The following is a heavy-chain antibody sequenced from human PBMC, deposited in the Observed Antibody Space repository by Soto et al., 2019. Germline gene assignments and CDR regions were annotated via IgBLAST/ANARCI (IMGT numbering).Heavy chain of an antibody. D-gene: IGHD3-3*01. J-gene: IGHJ6*02. Sequence: QVQLVESGGGVVQPGRSLRLSCAASGFTFSTYGMHWVRQAPGKGLEWVAVISYDGRNKNYADSVKGRFTISRDNSKNILSLQVNSLRGEDPSVYYCANETQDFDAWSTGIYYYGMGVWGQGTMVTVSS. CDR2: ISYDGRNK. CDR3: ANETQDFDAWSTGIYYYGMGV. CDR1: GFTFSTYG. V-gene: IGHV3-30*18.